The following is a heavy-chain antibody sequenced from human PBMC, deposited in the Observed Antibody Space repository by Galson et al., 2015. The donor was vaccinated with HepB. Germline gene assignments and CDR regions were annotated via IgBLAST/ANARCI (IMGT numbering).Heavy chain of an antibody. Sequence: SETLSLTCTVSGDSISSITDYWGWIRQPPGKGLEWIGSIDYSGTAYYNPSLKSRVTMSVDTSKKQFALRLRSVTAADTAMYYCARQESSPYYYIQKWFDPWGQGTLVTVSS. V-gene: IGHV4-39*01. CDR2: IDYSGTA. CDR3: ARQESSPYYYIQKWFDP. CDR1: GDSISSITDY. J-gene: IGHJ5*02. D-gene: IGHD3-22*01.